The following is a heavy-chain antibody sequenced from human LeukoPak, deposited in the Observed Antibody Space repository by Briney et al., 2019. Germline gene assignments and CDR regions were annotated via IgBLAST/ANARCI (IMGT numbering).Heavy chain of an antibody. Sequence: GGSLRLSCAASGFTFNDYGMSWVRQAPGRGLEWVSGINWNGGSTAYADSVRGRFTISRDNAKNSLYLQMNSLRAEDTALYYCAKDISGAGGGFDYWGQGTLVTVSS. D-gene: IGHD1-26*01. V-gene: IGHV3-20*04. J-gene: IGHJ4*02. CDR3: AKDISGAGGGFDY. CDR1: GFTFNDYG. CDR2: INWNGGST.